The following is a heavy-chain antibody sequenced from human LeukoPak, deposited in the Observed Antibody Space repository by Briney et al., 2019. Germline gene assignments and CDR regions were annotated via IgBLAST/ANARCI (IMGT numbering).Heavy chain of an antibody. Sequence: GGSLRLSCAASGFTFSSYGMHWVRQAPGKGLEWVAVISYDGSNKYYADSVKGRFTISRDNSKNTLYLQMNSLRTEDTAVYYCAKDPRMTTVVTIYYFDYWGQGTLVTVSS. J-gene: IGHJ4*02. D-gene: IGHD4-23*01. CDR1: GFTFSSYG. V-gene: IGHV3-30*18. CDR3: AKDPRMTTVVTIYYFDY. CDR2: ISYDGSNK.